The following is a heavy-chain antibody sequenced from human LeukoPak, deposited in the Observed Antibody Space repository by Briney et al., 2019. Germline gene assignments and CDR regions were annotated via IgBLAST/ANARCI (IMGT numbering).Heavy chain of an antibody. V-gene: IGHV3-53*01. CDR2: IYSAGST. J-gene: IGHJ4*02. D-gene: IGHD3-22*01. Sequence: GGSLRLSCAASGFIVSSNYMSWVRQAPGKGLEWVSVIYSAGSTYYADSVKGRFTISRDNSQSTLYLQMNSLRAEDTAVYYCARARNNYDSSGYSALDYWGQGTLVTVSS. CDR1: GFIVSSNY. CDR3: ARARNNYDSSGYSALDY.